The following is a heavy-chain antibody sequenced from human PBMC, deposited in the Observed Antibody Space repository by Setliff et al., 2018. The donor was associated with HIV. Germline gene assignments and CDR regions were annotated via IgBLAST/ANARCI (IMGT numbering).Heavy chain of an antibody. V-gene: IGHV4-34*01. CDR3: ARASTGYSSIWYRNGLTYYNYMDV. CDR2: INHSGST. D-gene: IGHD6-13*01. J-gene: IGHJ6*03. Sequence: PSETLSLTCAVYGGSFSGYYWTWIRQPPGKGLEWIGEINHSGSTNYNPSLKSRVSMPVDTSKNQFSLRLSSVTAADTAVFYCARASTGYSSIWYRNGLTYYNYMDVWGRGTKVTVSS. CDR1: GGSFSGYY.